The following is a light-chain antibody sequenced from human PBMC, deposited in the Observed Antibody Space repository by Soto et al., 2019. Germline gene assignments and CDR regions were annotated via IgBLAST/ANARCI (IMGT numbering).Light chain of an antibody. CDR2: DVS. CDR1: SSDVGAYNS. Sequence: QSVLTQPRSVSGSPGQSVTVSCTGTSSDVGAYNSVSWYQQHPGKAPKLMIYDVSKRPSGVPDRFSGSKSGNTASLTISGLQAEDEADYYCCSYAGSYSYVFGTGTKVTVL. J-gene: IGLJ1*01. V-gene: IGLV2-11*01. CDR3: CSYAGSYSYV.